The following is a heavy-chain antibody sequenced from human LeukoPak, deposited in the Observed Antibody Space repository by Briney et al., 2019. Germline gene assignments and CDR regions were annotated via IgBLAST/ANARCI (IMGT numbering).Heavy chain of an antibody. V-gene: IGHV4-4*07. D-gene: IGHD2-2*01. J-gene: IGHJ4*02. CDR2: IYTSGSS. CDR1: GGSITSYY. Sequence: SETLSLTCTVSGGSITSYYWSWIRQPAGKGLEWIGRIYTSGSSNYNPPLKSRVTLSVDTSKNQFSLKLSSVTAADTAVYYCARDRGYCSSTSCLPSGLFDYWGQGILVTVSS. CDR3: ARDRGYCSSTSCLPSGLFDY.